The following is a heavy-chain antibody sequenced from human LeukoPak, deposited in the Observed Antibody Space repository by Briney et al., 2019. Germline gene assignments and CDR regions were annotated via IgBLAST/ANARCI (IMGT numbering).Heavy chain of an antibody. CDR3: ARGGYFYDSSGSTFDH. Sequence: PSETLSLTCTVSGGSISSSSYYWGWIRQPPGKGRDWIGSIHYSGSTNYNPSLKSRVTISVDTSKNQFSLKLSSVTAADTAVYYCARGGYFYDSSGSTFDHWGQGTLVTVSS. CDR1: GGSISSSSYY. D-gene: IGHD3-22*01. V-gene: IGHV4-39*07. CDR2: IHYSGST. J-gene: IGHJ4*02.